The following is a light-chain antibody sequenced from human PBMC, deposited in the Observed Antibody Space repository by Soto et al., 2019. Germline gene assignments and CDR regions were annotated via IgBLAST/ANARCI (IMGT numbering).Light chain of an antibody. J-gene: IGLJ1*01. V-gene: IGLV2-23*01. CDR3: FSFTSTNTHV. CDR1: SSDFGSYKF. CDR2: ETS. Sequence: QSVLTQPASVSGSPGQSVIISCTGTSSDFGSYKFVSWYQHHPGKVPKVIIYETSKRPSGVSDRFSGSKSGNTASLTISGLQAEDEADYYCFSFTSTNTHVFGSGTKATVL.